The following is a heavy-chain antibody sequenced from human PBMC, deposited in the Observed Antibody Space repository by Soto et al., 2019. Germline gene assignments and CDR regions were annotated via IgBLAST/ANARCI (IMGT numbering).Heavy chain of an antibody. V-gene: IGHV3-33*01. J-gene: IGHJ4*02. CDR2: IWYDGSNK. CDR1: GFTFSSYG. CDR3: AREALAARRYYFDY. D-gene: IGHD6-6*01. Sequence: GGSLRLSCAASGFTFSSYGMHWVRQAPGKGLEWVAVIWYDGSNKYYADSVKGRFTISRDNSMNTLYLQMNSLRAEDTAVYYCAREALAARRYYFDYWGQGTLVTVSS.